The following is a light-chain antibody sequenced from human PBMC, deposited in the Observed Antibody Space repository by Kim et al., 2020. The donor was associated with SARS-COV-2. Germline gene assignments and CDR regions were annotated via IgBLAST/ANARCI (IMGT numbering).Light chain of an antibody. J-gene: IGKJ1*01. V-gene: IGKV3-15*01. CDR2: DAA. CDR1: PSVSSN. Sequence: SPGERATLSCRASPSVSSNFVCFHQKHGQPPRLLIYDAATRTAGVTAGCSGSGSGTEFTPTISSMQSEDVAVDYYRQYDNSSPCTFGRGTKVDIK. CDR3: RQYDNSSPCT.